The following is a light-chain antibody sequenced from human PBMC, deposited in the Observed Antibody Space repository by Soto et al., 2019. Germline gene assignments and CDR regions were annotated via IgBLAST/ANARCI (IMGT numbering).Light chain of an antibody. Sequence: EIVMTQSPATLSLSPGERSTLSCMASQSVSSNLAWYQQKPGQAPRLLIYGEYTRATGIQDRFSGSGSGTEFTLTISSLQSEDFAVYYCQQYGSSRWTFGKGTKVDIK. J-gene: IGKJ1*01. CDR3: QQYGSSRWT. V-gene: IGKV3-15*01. CDR2: GEY. CDR1: QSVSSN.